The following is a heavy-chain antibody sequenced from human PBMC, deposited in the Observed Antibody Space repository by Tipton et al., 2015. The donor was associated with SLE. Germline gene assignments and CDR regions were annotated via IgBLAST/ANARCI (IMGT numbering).Heavy chain of an antibody. D-gene: IGHD5-24*01. CDR2: IYHSGTT. CDR1: GFSISSYD. CDR3: VRLELPATKADY. Sequence: TLSLTCTVSGFSISSYDWGWIRQPPGKGLEWLGTIYHSGTTYYNPSLKSRLTLSIDTSKNQFSLKLSSVTAADTAVYYCVRLELPATKADYWGPGTLVTVSS. J-gene: IGHJ4*02. V-gene: IGHV4-38-2*02.